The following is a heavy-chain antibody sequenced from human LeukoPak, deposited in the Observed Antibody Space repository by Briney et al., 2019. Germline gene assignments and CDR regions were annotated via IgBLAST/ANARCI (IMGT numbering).Heavy chain of an antibody. CDR3: ARLGSGSYYRAFDY. D-gene: IGHD3-10*01. V-gene: IGHV3-21*01. Sequence: GGSLRLSCAASGFTFSSYSMNWVRQAPGKGLEWVSSISSSSSYIYYADSVKGRFTISRDNAKNSLYLQMNSLRAEDTAVYYCARLGSGSYYRAFDYWGRGTLVTVSS. CDR2: ISSSSSYI. CDR1: GFTFSSYS. J-gene: IGHJ4*02.